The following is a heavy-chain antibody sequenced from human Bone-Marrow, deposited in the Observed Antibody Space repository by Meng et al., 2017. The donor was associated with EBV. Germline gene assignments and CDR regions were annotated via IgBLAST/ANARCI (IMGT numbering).Heavy chain of an antibody. Sequence: QGQLMRSGAEAKKPGAAVKVSCKASGYTFTGYYMHWVRQAPGQGLEWIGGLIPMLGAPNYAQKFQDRVTIIADKSTSTHYMQLSSLRSDDTAVYYCASESGRGYTPDYWGRGTLVTVSS. D-gene: IGHD3-10*01. CDR1: GYTFTGYY. V-gene: IGHV1-69*06. J-gene: IGHJ4*02. CDR2: LIPMLGAP. CDR3: ASESGRGYTPDY.